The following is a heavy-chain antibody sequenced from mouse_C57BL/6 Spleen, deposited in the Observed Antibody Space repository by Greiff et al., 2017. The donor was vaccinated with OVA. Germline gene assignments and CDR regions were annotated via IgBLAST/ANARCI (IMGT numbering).Heavy chain of an antibody. Sequence: QVQLQQPGAELVRPGTSVKLSCKASGYTFTSYWMHWVKQRPGQGLEWIGVIDPSDSYTNYNQKFKGKATLTVDTSSSTAYMQLSSLTSEDSAVYYCARRTTGFAYWGQGTLVTVAA. CDR2: IDPSDSYT. CDR1: GYTFTSYW. J-gene: IGHJ3*01. V-gene: IGHV1-59*01. CDR3: ARRTTGFAY. D-gene: IGHD1-1*01.